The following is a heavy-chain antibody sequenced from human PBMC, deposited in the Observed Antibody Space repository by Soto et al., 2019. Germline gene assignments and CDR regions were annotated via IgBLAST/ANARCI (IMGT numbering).Heavy chain of an antibody. J-gene: IGHJ4*02. CDR3: ARYVLEWLFDY. V-gene: IGHV4-39*01. Sequence: PSETLSLTCTVSGGSISSSSYYWGWIRQPPGKGLEWIGSIYYSGSTYYNPSLKSRVTISVDTSKNQFSLKLSSVTAADTAVYYCARYVLEWLFDYWGQGTLVTVSS. D-gene: IGHD3-3*01. CDR2: IYYSGST. CDR1: GGSISSSSYY.